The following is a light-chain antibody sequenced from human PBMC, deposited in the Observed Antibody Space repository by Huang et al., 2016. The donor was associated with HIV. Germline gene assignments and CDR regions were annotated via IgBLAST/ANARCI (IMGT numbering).Light chain of an antibody. CDR2: GAS. V-gene: IGKV3-15*01. CDR1: QSVSNN. J-gene: IGKJ1*01. Sequence: ETVMTQSPATLSVSAGERATLSCRASQSVSNNLAWYQQKPGQALRLLIYGASTRATGIPARFSGSGSETEFSLTISSLQSEDFAIYDCQQYHIWPPTFGQGTTVDIK. CDR3: QQYHIWPPT.